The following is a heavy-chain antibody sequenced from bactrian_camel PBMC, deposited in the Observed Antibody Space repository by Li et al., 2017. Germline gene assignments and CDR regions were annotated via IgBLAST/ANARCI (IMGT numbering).Heavy chain of an antibody. CDR1: RDIFSNCV. D-gene: IGHD2*01. J-gene: IGHJ4*01. CDR2: IDSNGHP. Sequence: VQLVESGGGSVEAGGSLKLSCAASRDIFSNCVMGWYRQAPGEERVFVAGIDSNGHPTYSDSVKDRFTISRDNAMKTLFLQMNDLKPEDTARYYCAAHLTTSYCLSEVSAFSHWGQGTQVTVS. V-gene: IGHV3S53*01. CDR3: AAHLTTSYCLSEVSAFSH.